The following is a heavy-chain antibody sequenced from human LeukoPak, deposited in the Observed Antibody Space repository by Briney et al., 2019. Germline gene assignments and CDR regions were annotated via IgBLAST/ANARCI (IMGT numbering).Heavy chain of an antibody. V-gene: IGHV1-18*01. CDR2: ISAYNGNT. D-gene: IGHD3-3*01. CDR1: GYTFTSYG. Sequence: GASVKVSCKASGYTFTSYGISWVRQAPGQGLEWMGWISAYNGNTNYAQKLQGRVTMTTDTSTSTAYMELRSLRSDDTAVYYCASNDFWSGYLNPPSDAFDIWGQGTMVTVSS. CDR3: ASNDFWSGYLNPPSDAFDI. J-gene: IGHJ3*02.